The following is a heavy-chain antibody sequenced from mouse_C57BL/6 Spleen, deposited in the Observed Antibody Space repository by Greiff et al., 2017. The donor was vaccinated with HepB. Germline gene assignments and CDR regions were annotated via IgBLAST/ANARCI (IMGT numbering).Heavy chain of an antibody. CDR1: GYSFTGYF. J-gene: IGHJ3*01. CDR2: INPYNGDT. D-gene: IGHD2-4*01. CDR3: ARGYDYDERSWFAY. V-gene: IGHV1-20*01. Sequence: VQLKQSGPELVKPGDSVKISCKASGYSFTGYFMNWVMQSHGKSLEWIGRINPYNGDTFYNQKFKGKATLTVDKSSSTAHMELRSLTSEDSAVYYCARGYDYDERSWFAYWGQGTLVTVSA.